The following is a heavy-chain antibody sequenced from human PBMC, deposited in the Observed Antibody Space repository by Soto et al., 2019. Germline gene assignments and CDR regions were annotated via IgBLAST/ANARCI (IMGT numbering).Heavy chain of an antibody. CDR2: TYYRSKWYN. CDR1: GDSVSNNSTA. V-gene: IGHV6-1*01. J-gene: IGHJ3*02. CDR3: ARERYGDYGRGTFDI. D-gene: IGHD4-17*01. Sequence: XQTLSLTCAISGDSVSNNSTAWNWIRQSPSRGLEWLGRTYYRSKWYNDYAVSVKSRVIINPDTSKNQFSLQLNSVTPEDTAVYYCARERYGDYGRGTFDIWGQGTMVTVSS.